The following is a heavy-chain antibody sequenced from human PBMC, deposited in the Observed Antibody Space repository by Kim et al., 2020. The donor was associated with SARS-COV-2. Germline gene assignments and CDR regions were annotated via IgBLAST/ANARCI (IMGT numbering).Heavy chain of an antibody. CDR3: VKAADSSSWFDNWFDP. J-gene: IGHJ5*02. Sequence: GGSLRLSCAASGFTFGDYVMHWVRQAPGKGLEWVSGISWIGDNIGYADSVKGRFTVSGDNAKNSLYLQMNSLRREDTAVYYCVKAADSSSWFDNWFDPWGQGTRVTVSS. CDR1: GFTFGDYV. D-gene: IGHD6-13*01. V-gene: IGHV3-9*01. CDR2: ISWIGDNI.